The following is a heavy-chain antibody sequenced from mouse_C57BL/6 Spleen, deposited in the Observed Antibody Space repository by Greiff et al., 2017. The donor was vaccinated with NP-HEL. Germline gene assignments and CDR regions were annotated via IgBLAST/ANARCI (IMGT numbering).Heavy chain of an antibody. D-gene: IGHD1-1*01. CDR1: GYTFTDYY. CDR3: ARSLITTGYAMDY. CDR2: IGPGSGST. V-gene: IGHV1-77*01. J-gene: IGHJ4*01. Sequence: QVQLQQSGAELVKPGASVKISCKASGYTFTDYYLNWVKQRPGQGLEWIGKIGPGSGSTYYNEKFKGKATLTADKSSSTAYMQLSSLTSEDAAVYFCARSLITTGYAMDYWGQGTSVTVSS.